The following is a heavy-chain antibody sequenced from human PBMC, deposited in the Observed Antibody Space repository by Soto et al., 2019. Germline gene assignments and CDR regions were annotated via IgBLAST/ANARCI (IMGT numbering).Heavy chain of an antibody. CDR3: ARGRIAAPGNSEFDS. Sequence: SETLSLTCAVSGDSISSTFWWTWVRQPPGKGLEWIGEVYHSGSTRYNPSLRGRVTISVDKPNNQFSLKLSSVTGADTAVYYCARGRIAAPGNSEFDSWGQGAPVTVSS. CDR1: GDSISSTFW. V-gene: IGHV4-4*02. J-gene: IGHJ4*02. D-gene: IGHD6-13*01. CDR2: VYHSGST.